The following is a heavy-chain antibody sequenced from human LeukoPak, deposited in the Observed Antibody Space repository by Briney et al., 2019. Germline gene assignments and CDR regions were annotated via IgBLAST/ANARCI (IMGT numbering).Heavy chain of an antibody. Sequence: SETLSLTCTVPGGSISSYYWSWIPQPPGKGLEWFGHIYHSGSANYSPSLKSRVTMSADTSNNQFSLKLTSVTAADTAVYYCARGGGGYAFDYWGQGTLVTVSS. D-gene: IGHD5-12*01. J-gene: IGHJ4*02. CDR2: IYHSGSA. CDR1: GGSISSYY. CDR3: ARGGGGYAFDY. V-gene: IGHV4-59*01.